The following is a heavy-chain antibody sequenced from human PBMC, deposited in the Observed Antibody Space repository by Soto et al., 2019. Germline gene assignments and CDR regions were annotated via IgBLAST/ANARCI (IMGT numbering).Heavy chain of an antibody. CDR3: ARADTIEAAAFDY. J-gene: IGHJ4*02. D-gene: IGHD6-13*01. CDR2: IYHSGGT. V-gene: IGHV4-30-2*01. CDR1: GGSISSGGYS. Sequence: SETLSLTCAVSGGSISSGGYSWSWIRQPPGKGLEWIGYIYHSGGTYYNPSLKSRVTISVERSKNQFSLKLSSVTAADTAVYYCARADTIEAAAFDYWGQGTLVTVSS.